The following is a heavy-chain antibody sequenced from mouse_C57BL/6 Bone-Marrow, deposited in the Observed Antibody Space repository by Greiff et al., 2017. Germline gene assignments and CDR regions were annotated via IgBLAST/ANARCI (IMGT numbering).Heavy chain of an antibody. V-gene: IGHV1-81*01. Sequence: VQLQQSGAELARPGASVKLSCKASGYTFTSYGISWVKQRTGQGLEWIGEIYPRSGNTYYNEKFKGEATLTADKSSSTAYMELRSLTSEDSAVYFCARGDYSNYWFAYWGQGTLVTVSA. CDR2: IYPRSGNT. CDR1: GYTFTSYG. D-gene: IGHD2-5*01. CDR3: ARGDYSNYWFAY. J-gene: IGHJ3*01.